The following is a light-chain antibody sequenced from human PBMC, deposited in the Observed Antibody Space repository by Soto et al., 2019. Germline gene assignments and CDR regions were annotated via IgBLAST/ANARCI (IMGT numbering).Light chain of an antibody. CDR1: SSDVANYKY. Sequence: SVLTQPRSVSGSPGQSVTMSCTRTSSDVANYKYVSWYQQHPGKAPKLMIYDVNKRPSGVPYRFSGSKSGNTASLTISGLQAEDEADYYCCSYAGTYTRVFGTGTKVTV. CDR3: CSYAGTYTRV. V-gene: IGLV2-11*01. J-gene: IGLJ1*01. CDR2: DVN.